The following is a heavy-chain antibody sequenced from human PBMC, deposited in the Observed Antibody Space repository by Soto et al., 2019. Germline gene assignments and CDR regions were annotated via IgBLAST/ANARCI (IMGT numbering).Heavy chain of an antibody. J-gene: IGHJ5*02. CDR1: GFTFSSYA. V-gene: IGHV3-23*01. CDR2: ISGSGGST. D-gene: IGHD3-3*01. CDR3: ATPQPYYDFWSGYANWFDP. Sequence: EVQLLESGGGLVQPGGSLRLSCAASGFTFSSYAMSWVRQAPGKGLEWVSAISGSGGSTYYADSVKGRFTISRDNSKNTLYLQMNSLRADDTAVYYCATPQPYYDFWSGYANWFDPWGQGTLVTVSS.